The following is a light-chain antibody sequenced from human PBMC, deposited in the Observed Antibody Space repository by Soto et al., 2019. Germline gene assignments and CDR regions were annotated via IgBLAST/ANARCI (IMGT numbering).Light chain of an antibody. CDR3: RSYTSTSRYV. CDR2: DVT. CDR1: SSDVGKYDR. V-gene: IGLV2-18*02. J-gene: IGLJ1*01. Sequence: QSALTQPPSVSGSPGQSVTISCTGTSSDVGKYDRVSWYQQPPGTAPKLIIYDVTNRPSGVPARFSGSKSGNTASLTISGLQAEDEADYYCRSYTSTSRYVFGAGTKVTVL.